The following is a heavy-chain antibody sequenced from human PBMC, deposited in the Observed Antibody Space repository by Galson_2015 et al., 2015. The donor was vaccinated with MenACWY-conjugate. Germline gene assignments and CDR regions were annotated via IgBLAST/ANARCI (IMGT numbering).Heavy chain of an antibody. V-gene: IGHV4-39*07. D-gene: IGHD3-16*02. CDR1: GGSISSNNYY. CDR2: IYYRGNA. J-gene: IGHJ5*01. CDR3: ARGSYRFDTWFDS. Sequence: ETLSLTCTVSGGSISSNNYYWGWIRQPPGKGLERIGNIYYRGNAYYNPSLKNRVTLSVDTSKNQYSLRLSFLTAADTAIYFCARGSYRFDTWFDSWGQGLLVTVSS.